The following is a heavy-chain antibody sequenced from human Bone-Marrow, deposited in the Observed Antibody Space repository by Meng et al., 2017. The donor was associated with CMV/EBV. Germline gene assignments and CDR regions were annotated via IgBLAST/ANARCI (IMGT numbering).Heavy chain of an antibody. D-gene: IGHD1-1*01. J-gene: IGHJ6*02. CDR1: GYTFTSYD. CDR3: ARVPELTLSMDV. Sequence: ASVKVSCKASGYTFTSYDINWVRQATGQGLEWMGWMNPNSGNTGYAQKFQGRVTITRNTSISTAYMELSSLRSEDTAVYYCARVPELTLSMDVWGQGHTVNVSS. CDR2: MNPNSGNT. V-gene: IGHV1-8*03.